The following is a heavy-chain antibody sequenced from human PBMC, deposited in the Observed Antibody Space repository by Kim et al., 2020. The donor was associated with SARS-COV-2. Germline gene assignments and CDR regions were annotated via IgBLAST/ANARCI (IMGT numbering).Heavy chain of an antibody. D-gene: IGHD3-9*01. J-gene: IGHJ4*02. CDR2: INPDTGAA. CDR3: ARAQLSVTGYYPDF. V-gene: IGHV1-2*06. CDR1: GYTFKGFS. Sequence: ASVKVSCKTYGYTFKGFSIHWVRQAPGLGLEGVGRINPDTGAAVYAQKFQGRVTMTRDTSITTAYMEVTSLTSDDTAVYFCARAQLSVTGYYPDFWGQGTLVTVSS.